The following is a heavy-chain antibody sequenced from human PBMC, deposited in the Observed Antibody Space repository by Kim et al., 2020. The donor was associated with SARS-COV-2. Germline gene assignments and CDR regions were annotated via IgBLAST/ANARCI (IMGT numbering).Heavy chain of an antibody. CDR3: ARLGWGWELLAPEYYF. J-gene: IGHJ4*01. V-gene: IGHV4-39*01. CDR1: GGSISSSSYY. CDR2: IYYSGST. D-gene: IGHD1-26*01. Sequence: SETLSLTCTVSGGSISSSSYYWGWIRQPPGKGLEWIGSIYYSGSTYYNPSLKSRVTISVDTSKNQFSLKLSSVTAADTAVYYCARLGWGWELLAPEYYF.